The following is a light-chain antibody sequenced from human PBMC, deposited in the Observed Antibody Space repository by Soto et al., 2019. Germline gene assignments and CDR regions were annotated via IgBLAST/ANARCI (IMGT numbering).Light chain of an antibody. CDR1: QSISTW. CDR2: DAS. J-gene: IGKJ1*01. Sequence: DIQITQSPSTLSASVGNRVTITCRASQSISTWLAWYQQKPGKAPKLLIYDASSLESGVPSRFSGSVSGTEFTLTISSLQPDDFATYYCQQYKSYSTFGQGTKVDIK. CDR3: QQYKSYST. V-gene: IGKV1-5*01.